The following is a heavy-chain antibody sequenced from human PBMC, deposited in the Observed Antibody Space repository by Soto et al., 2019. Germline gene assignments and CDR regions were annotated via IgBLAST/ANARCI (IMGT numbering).Heavy chain of an antibody. J-gene: IGHJ5*02. CDR3: ARGDFGVVPQNWFDP. CDR2: ISGSGGST. D-gene: IGHD3-3*01. V-gene: IGHV3-23*01. CDR1: GFTFSSYA. Sequence: PGGSLRLSCAASGFTFSSYAMSWVRQAPGKGLEWVSAISGSGGSTYYADSVKGRFTISRDNSKNTLYLQMNSLRAEDTAVYYGARGDFGVVPQNWFDPWGQGTLVTVS.